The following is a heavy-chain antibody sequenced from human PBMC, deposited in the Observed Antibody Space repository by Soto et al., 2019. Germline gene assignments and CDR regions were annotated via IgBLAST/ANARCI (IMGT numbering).Heavy chain of an antibody. Sequence: HVQLQQSGPGLVKPSQTLSLTCVISGDSVSIYSGAWNWIRQSPSRGLEWLGRTYYRSKWYYDYAESVKSRIIISLDTSNNQFSLQLNSVTPADAAVYYCANYPGYSLAYWGQGIQVTVSS. CDR3: ANYPGYSLAY. J-gene: IGHJ4*02. CDR2: TYYRSKWYY. V-gene: IGHV6-1*01. D-gene: IGHD5-12*01. CDR1: GDSVSIYSGA.